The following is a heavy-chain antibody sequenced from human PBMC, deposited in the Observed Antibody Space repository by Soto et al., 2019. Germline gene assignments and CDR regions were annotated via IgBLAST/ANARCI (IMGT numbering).Heavy chain of an antibody. V-gene: IGHV4-30-2*01. Sequence: SETLSLTCTVSGRSIRSYSWSWIRQPPGKGLEWIGYIYHSGTTYYNPSLKSRVTISVDRSKNQFSLKLSSVTAADTAVYYCARAHYGDYGYGMDVWGQGTTVTVSS. D-gene: IGHD4-17*01. J-gene: IGHJ6*02. CDR1: GRSIRSYS. CDR2: IYHSGTT. CDR3: ARAHYGDYGYGMDV.